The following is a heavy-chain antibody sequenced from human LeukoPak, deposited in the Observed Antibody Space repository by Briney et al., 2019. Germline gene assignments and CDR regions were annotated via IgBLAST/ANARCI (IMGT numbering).Heavy chain of an antibody. D-gene: IGHD5-12*01. Sequence: GGSLRLSCAASGFTFSSYKMNWVRLAPGKGLEWVSYISPSGITIYYADSVNGRFTISRDNAKNSLYLQMNSLRAEDTAVYYCAAMSGYDFDYWGQGTLVTVSS. CDR2: ISPSGITI. J-gene: IGHJ4*02. CDR3: AAMSGYDFDY. V-gene: IGHV3-48*03. CDR1: GFTFSSYK.